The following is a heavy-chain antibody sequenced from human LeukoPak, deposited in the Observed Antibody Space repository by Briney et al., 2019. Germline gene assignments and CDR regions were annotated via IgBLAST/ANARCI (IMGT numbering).Heavy chain of an antibody. D-gene: IGHD1-26*01. CDR3: ARGSGARVFNRENYYMDV. CDR1: GGSISSGSYY. CDR2: IYTSGNT. J-gene: IGHJ6*03. V-gene: IGHV4-61*02. Sequence: SETLSLTCTVSGGSISSGSYYWSWIRQPAGKGLEWIGRIYTSGNTNYNPSLKSRVTISVDTSKNQFSLKLTSVTAADTAVYYCARGSGARVFNRENYYMDVWGKGTTVTVSS.